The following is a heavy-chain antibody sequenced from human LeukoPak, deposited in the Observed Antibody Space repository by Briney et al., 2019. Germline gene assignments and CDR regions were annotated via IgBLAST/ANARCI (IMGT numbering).Heavy chain of an antibody. D-gene: IGHD2-2*01. CDR3: GKGDEIYCSSSSCYFSSDY. CDR1: GFTVSSYS. CDR2: ISSEGSNK. V-gene: IGHV3-30*18. J-gene: IGHJ4*02. Sequence: AGSLRLSCAASGFTVSSYSMQWVRQAPEKWLEWVGVISSEGSNKYYADSVKGRFTISRDNSKKTLYLKMNSLRAEDTDVYYCGKGDEIYCSSSSCYFSSDYWGPETLVTVA.